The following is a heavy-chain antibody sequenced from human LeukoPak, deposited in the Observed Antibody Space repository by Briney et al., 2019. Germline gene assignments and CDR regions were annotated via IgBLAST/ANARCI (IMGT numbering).Heavy chain of an antibody. CDR1: GGTFSSHG. CDR2: IIIIVDTA. CDR3: ARHVSSGWYYFDY. D-gene: IGHD6-19*01. J-gene: IGHJ4*02. V-gene: IGHV1-69*13. Sequence: ASVTVSCKASGGTFSSHGVSWVRQAPGQGLEWMGGIIIIVDTAKYAQKFQGRVTITADESTNTAYMELSSLRSEDTAVYYCARHVSSGWYYFDYWGQGTLVTVSS.